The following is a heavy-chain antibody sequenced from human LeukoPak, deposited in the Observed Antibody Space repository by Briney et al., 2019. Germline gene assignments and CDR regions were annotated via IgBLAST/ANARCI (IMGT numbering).Heavy chain of an antibody. Sequence: PGGSLRLSCAASGFTFSSYWMSWVRQAPGKGLEWVANIKQDGSEKYYVDSVKGRFTISRDNAKNSLYLQMNSLRAEDTAVYYCARAELRFLEWLLSPSHFDYWGQGTLVTVSS. J-gene: IGHJ4*02. V-gene: IGHV3-7*01. D-gene: IGHD3-3*01. CDR3: ARAELRFLEWLLSPSHFDY. CDR2: IKQDGSEK. CDR1: GFTFSSYW.